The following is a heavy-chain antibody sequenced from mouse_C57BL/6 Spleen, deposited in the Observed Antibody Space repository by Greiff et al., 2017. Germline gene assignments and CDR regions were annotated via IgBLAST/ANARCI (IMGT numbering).Heavy chain of an antibody. Sequence: VQLQQSGPELVKPGASVKIPCKASGYTFTDYNMDWVKQSQGKSLEWIGHIKPNNGGTNSNQKFKGKGTLTVEKSSSTAYMELRSLTSEDTAIYYGARKVYYSNYWNFDVWGTGTTATVSS. J-gene: IGHJ1*03. CDR2: IKPNNGGT. D-gene: IGHD2-5*01. CDR3: ARKVYYSNYWNFDV. CDR1: GYTFTDYN. V-gene: IGHV1-18*01.